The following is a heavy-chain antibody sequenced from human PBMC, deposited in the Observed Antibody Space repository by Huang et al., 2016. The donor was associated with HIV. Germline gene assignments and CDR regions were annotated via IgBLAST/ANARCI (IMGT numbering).Heavy chain of an antibody. CDR3: ARHFSYYDSSGYTPWDAFDI. CDR2: IYDSEIT. V-gene: IGHV4-39*01. D-gene: IGHD3-22*01. J-gene: IGHJ3*02. Sequence: QLQLQGSGPGLVKPSETLSLTCTVSGGSITSSCYYWGWIRQPPGKGLEWVGSIYDSEITDYNPSLKSRVTVSVDTSKSQFSLKLSAGTAADTAVYYCARHFSYYDSSGYTPWDAFDIWGQGTMVTVSS. CDR1: GGSITSSCYY.